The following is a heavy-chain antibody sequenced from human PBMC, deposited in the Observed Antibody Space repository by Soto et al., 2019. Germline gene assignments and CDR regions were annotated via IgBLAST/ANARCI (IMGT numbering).Heavy chain of an antibody. CDR3: ARGSGGKSGWGHWSDP. V-gene: IGHV4-38-2*01. CDR1: GYSITSGQY. D-gene: IGHD2-15*01. CDR2: IAHSGTT. Sequence: SETLSLTSDVSGYSITSGQYWGWIRQHPGRGVVWIGSIAHSGTTDYNPSLRSRVPISIDSSNNSFSLKLICVTAVDTAVYYCARGSGGKSGWGHWSDPWGQGTLVTVSS. J-gene: IGHJ5*02.